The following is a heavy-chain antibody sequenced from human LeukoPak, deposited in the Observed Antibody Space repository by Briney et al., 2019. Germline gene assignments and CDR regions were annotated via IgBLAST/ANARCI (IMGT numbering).Heavy chain of an antibody. CDR2: ISAYNGNT. D-gene: IGHD5-18*01. CDR3: ARGRGYSYVIDFDY. V-gene: IGHV1-18*01. J-gene: IGHJ4*02. CDR1: GYTFTSYG. Sequence: GASVKLSCKASGYTFTSYGISWVRQAPGPGLEWMGWISAYNGNTNYAQKLQSRVTMTTDTSTSTAYMELRSLRSDDTAVYYCARGRGYSYVIDFDYWGQGTLVTVSS.